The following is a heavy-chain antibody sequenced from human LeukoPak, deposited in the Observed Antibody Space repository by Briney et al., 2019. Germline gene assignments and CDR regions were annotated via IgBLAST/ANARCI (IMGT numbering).Heavy chain of an antibody. J-gene: IGHJ4*02. D-gene: IGHD6-13*01. CDR2: ISGSGGST. Sequence: GGSLRLSCAASGFTFSSYAMSWVRQAPGKGLEWVSAISGSGGSTYYADSVKGRFTISRDNSKNTLCLQMNSLRAEDTAVYYCAKDIAAAGYFDYWGQGTLVTVSS. V-gene: IGHV3-23*01. CDR1: GFTFSSYA. CDR3: AKDIAAAGYFDY.